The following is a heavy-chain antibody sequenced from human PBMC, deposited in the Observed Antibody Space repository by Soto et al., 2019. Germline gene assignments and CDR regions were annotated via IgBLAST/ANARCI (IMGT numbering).Heavy chain of an antibody. CDR3: ASYRDYGGPNGMDV. V-gene: IGHV4-34*01. J-gene: IGHJ6*01. CDR1: VGSFSGYY. CDR2: INHSGST. Sequence: PSESLSLTGAVYVGSFSGYYWSWMRQPPGKGLEWIGEINHSGSTNYNPSLKIRVTISVDTSKNQFSLKLSSVTAADTAVYYCASYRDYGGPNGMDVWGQGTTVTVSS. D-gene: IGHD4-17*01.